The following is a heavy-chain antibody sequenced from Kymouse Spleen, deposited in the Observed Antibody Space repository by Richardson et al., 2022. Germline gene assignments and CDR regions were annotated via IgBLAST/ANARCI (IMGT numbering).Heavy chain of an antibody. CDR3: TTDSSGWYPFDY. CDR2: IKSKTDGGTT. J-gene: IGHJ4*02. Sequence: EVQLVESGGGLVKPGGSLRLSCAASGFTFSNAWMSWVRQAPGKGLEWVGRIKSKTDGGTTDYAAPVKGRFTISRDDSKNTLYLQMNSLKTEDTAVYYCTTDSSGWYPFDYWGQGTLVTVSS. V-gene: IGHV3-15*01. D-gene: IGHD6-19*01. CDR1: GFTFSNAW.